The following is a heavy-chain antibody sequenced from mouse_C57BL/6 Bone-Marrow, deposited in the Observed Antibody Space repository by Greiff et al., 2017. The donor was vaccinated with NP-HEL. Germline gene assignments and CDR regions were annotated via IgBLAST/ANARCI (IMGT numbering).Heavy chain of an antibody. CDR3: ARQGYGNYAMDY. CDR2: INSDGGST. D-gene: IGHD2-10*02. V-gene: IGHV5-2*01. CDR1: EYEFPSHD. Sequence: DVHLVESGGGLVQPGESLKLSCESNEYEFPSHDMSWVRKTPEKRLELVAAINSDGGSTYYPDTMERRFIISRDNTKKTLYLQMSSLRSEDTALYYCARQGYGNYAMDYWGQGTSVTVSS. J-gene: IGHJ4*01.